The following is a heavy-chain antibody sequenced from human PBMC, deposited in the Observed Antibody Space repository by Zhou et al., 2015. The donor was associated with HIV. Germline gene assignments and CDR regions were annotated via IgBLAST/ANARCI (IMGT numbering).Heavy chain of an antibody. CDR3: ARDQEDSTDWVGLDP. V-gene: IGHV3-74*03. CDR2: IKSDGSIT. D-gene: IGHD3-10*01. J-gene: IGHJ5*02. CDR1: GFTFGSYW. Sequence: EMQLTESGGGLVQPGGSLRLSCEASGFTFGSYWMHWVRQVPGRGLDWVARIKSDGSITSYSDSVRGRFTISRDSAENTLYLQMNRLRPDDTAFYYCARDQEDSTDWVGLDPWGQGTLVHRLL.